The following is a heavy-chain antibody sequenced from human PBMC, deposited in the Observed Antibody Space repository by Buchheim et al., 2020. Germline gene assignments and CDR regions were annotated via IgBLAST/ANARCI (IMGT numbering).Heavy chain of an antibody. J-gene: IGHJ6*02. CDR3: ARGSSSSSWIYYYYYYGMDV. CDR2: ISYDGSNK. CDR1: GFTFSSYA. V-gene: IGHV3-30-3*01. D-gene: IGHD6-13*01. Sequence: QVQLVESGGGVVQPGRSLRLSCAASGFTFSSYAMHWVRQAPGKGLEWVAVISYDGSNKYYADSVKGRFTISRDNAKNTLYLQMNSLRAEDTAVYYCARGSSSSSWIYYYYYYGMDVWGQGTT.